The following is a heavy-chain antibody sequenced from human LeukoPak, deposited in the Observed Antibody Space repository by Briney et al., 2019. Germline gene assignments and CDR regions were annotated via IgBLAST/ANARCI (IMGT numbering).Heavy chain of an antibody. V-gene: IGHV1-18*01. CDR1: GYRFTNYG. CDR2: TSTYNGDT. Sequence: GASVTVSFTTSGYRFTNYGVHWVRQAPGQGLEWMGWTSTYNGDTKYGQKFQGRLTMTTDTSTSTAYLDVRSLRSEDTAVYYCARDLLQWQTNNWLAPWGQGTLVTVSS. D-gene: IGHD6-19*01. CDR3: ARDLLQWQTNNWLAP. J-gene: IGHJ5*02.